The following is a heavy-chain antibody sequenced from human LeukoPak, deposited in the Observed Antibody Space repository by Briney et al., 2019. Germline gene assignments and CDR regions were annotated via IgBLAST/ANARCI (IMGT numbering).Heavy chain of an antibody. V-gene: IGHV3-74*01. D-gene: IGHD2-15*01. J-gene: IGHJ4*02. CDR1: GFTFSSYW. CDR2: INTDGTTT. Sequence: PGGSLRLSCAASGFTFSSYWMHWVRHVPGKGLVWVSRINTDGTTTNYADSVQGRFTVSRDNAKNTLYLQMNSLTAEDTAVYSCTRGYCSGGSCYSGPGYWGQGTLVTVSS. CDR3: TRGYCSGGSCYSGPGY.